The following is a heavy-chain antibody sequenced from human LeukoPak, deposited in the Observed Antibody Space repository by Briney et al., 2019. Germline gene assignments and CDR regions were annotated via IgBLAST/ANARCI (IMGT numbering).Heavy chain of an antibody. J-gene: IGHJ4*02. CDR1: GFPLSSYA. D-gene: IGHD6-13*01. V-gene: IGHV3-23*01. Sequence: GGSLRLSCAVSGFPLSSYAMSWVRQAPGKGLEWVSATSSSDAGTYYADSVRGRFTISRDNSKNTLYLQMNSLRAEDTAVYYCAKDFKGLTIVAAGSFDYWGQGTLVTVSS. CDR3: AKDFKGLTIVAAGSFDY. CDR2: TSSSDAGT.